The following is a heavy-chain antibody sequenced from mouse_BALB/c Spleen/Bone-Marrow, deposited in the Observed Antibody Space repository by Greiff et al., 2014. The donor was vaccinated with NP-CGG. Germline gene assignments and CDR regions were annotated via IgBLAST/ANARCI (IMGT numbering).Heavy chain of an antibody. Sequence: QVQLQQSGAELVRPGASVTLSCKASGYTFTDYEMHWVKQTPVHGLEWIGTIDPETGGTAYNQKFKGKTTLTADKSSSTAYMGLRSLTSEDSAVYYCTREGYYGSSPAGLPYWGQGTLVTVSA. CDR2: IDPETGGT. D-gene: IGHD1-1*01. CDR1: GYTFTDYE. V-gene: IGHV1-15*01. CDR3: TREGYYGSSPAGLPY. J-gene: IGHJ3*01.